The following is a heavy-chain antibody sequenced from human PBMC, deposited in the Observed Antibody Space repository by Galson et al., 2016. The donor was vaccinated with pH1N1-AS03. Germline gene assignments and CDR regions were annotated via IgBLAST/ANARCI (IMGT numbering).Heavy chain of an antibody. CDR1: GFTFITYW. D-gene: IGHD5-24*01. Sequence: SLRLSCAASGFTFITYWMSWVRQAPGKGLEWVANLRQDQSQTYYLDSVKGRFIVSRDNIRKSVYLQMNTLRVEDTALYYCASRRWLQNEYYFDHWGHGVLVIVSA. V-gene: IGHV3-7*01. J-gene: IGHJ4*01. CDR3: ASRRWLQNEYYFDH. CDR2: LRQDQSQT.